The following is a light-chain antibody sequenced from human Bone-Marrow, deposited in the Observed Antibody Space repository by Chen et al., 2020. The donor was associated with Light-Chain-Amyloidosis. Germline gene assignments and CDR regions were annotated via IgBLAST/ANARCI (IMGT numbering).Light chain of an antibody. V-gene: IGLV2-23*02. CDR3: CSYAGSSTYV. J-gene: IGLJ1*01. Sequence: QSALTQPASVSGSPGQSDTISCTGTSSDVGSYNLFSWYQQHPGKAPKLMIYEVSKRPSGVSNRFSGSKSGNTASLTISGIQAEDEADYYCCSYAGSSTYVFGTGTKVTVL. CDR1: SSDVGSYNL. CDR2: EVS.